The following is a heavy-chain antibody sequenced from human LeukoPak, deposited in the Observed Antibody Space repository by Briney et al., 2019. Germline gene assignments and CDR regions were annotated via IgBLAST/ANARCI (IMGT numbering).Heavy chain of an antibody. CDR3: ARPYCGGDCYSFAFDI. CDR2: ISYDGSNK. D-gene: IGHD2-21*01. CDR1: GFTFSSYA. J-gene: IGHJ3*02. V-gene: IGHV3-30-3*01. Sequence: GGSLRLSCAASGFTFSSYAMHWVRQAPGKGLEWVAVISYDGSNKYYADSVKGRFTISRDNSKNTLYLQMNSLRAEDTAVYYCARPYCGGDCYSFAFDIWGQGTMVTVSS.